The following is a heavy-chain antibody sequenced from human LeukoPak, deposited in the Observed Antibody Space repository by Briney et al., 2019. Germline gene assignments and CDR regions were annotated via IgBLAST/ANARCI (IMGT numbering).Heavy chain of an antibody. D-gene: IGHD2-2*01. CDR3: AKAPVVVPAAMPYYFDY. CDR2: ISYDGSNK. J-gene: IGHJ4*02. CDR1: GFTFSSYA. Sequence: GGSLRLSCVDSGFTFSSYAMHWVRQAPGKGLEWVAVISYDGSNKNYADSVKGRFTISRDNSKNTLYLQMNSLRAEDTAVYYCAKAPVVVPAAMPYYFDYWGQGTLVTVSS. V-gene: IGHV3-30-3*01.